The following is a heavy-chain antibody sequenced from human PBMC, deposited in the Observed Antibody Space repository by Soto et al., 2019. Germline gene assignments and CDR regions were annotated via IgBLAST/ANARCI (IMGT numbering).Heavy chain of an antibody. CDR3: ARDRYSSGWHPFDY. V-gene: IGHV3-11*01. J-gene: IGHJ4*02. Sequence: GGSLRLSCAASGFTFSDYYMTWIRQAPGKGLEWVSYISSSGSTTYYADSVKGRFTISRDNAKKSLYLQMNSLTADDTAIYYCARDRYSSGWHPFDYWGQGTLVTVSS. CDR2: ISSSGSTT. D-gene: IGHD6-19*01. CDR1: GFTFSDYY.